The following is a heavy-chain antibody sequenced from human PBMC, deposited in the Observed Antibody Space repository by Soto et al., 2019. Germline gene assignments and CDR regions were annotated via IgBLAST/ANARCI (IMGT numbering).Heavy chain of an antibody. D-gene: IGHD6-19*01. CDR3: AKSNGWYAEFDY. CDR2: ISGSGGST. J-gene: IGHJ4*02. CDR1: GFTFSSYA. V-gene: IGHV3-23*01. Sequence: EVQLLESGGGLVQPGGSLRLSCAASGFTFSSYAMSWVRQAPGKGLEWVSAISGSGGSTYYADSVKGRFTFSRDNSKNTLYLQMNSLRAEDTAVFYCAKSNGWYAEFDYWGQGTLVTVSS.